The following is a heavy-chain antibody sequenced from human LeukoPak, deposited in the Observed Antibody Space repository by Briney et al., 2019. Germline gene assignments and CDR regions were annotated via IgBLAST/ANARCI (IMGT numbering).Heavy chain of an antibody. CDR1: EFTFSSYW. CDR2: INADGSRT. D-gene: IGHD3-10*02. Sequence: GGSLRLSCAASEFTFSSYWMHWVRQAPGKGLVWVSRINADGSRTTYADSVKGRFTISRDNAKNTLYLEMNSLRAEDTAVYYCCSGTYYSDYWGQGTLVTVSS. V-gene: IGHV3-74*01. J-gene: IGHJ4*01. CDR3: CSGTYYSDY.